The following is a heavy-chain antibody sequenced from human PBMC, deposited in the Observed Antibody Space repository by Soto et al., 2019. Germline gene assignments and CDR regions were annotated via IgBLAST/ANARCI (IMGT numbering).Heavy chain of an antibody. J-gene: IGHJ4*02. V-gene: IGHV3-30*18. CDR2: IYYDGSEQ. Sequence: QVQLVESGGGVVQPGRFLRLSCVASGFTFSTAGMHWVRQAPGEGLEWVGVIYYDGSEQYYGDSVKGRFTISRDNSKNTLYLQMNSLRDEDTALYYCAKEESSGWYRTADYWGQGTLVTVSS. D-gene: IGHD6-19*01. CDR3: AKEESSGWYRTADY. CDR1: GFTFSTAG.